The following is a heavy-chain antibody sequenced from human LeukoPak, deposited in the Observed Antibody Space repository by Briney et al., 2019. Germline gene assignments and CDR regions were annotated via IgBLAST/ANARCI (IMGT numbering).Heavy chain of an antibody. Sequence: SETLSLTCAVYGGSFSGYYWSWIRQPPGKELEGIGEINHSGSTNYNPSLKGRVTISVDTSKNQFSLKLSSVTAADTAVYYCARGRSLSGQYYYGSGSYRATYYFDYWGQGTLVTVPS. CDR3: ARGRSLSGQYYYGSGSYRATYYFDY. CDR1: GGSFSGYY. J-gene: IGHJ4*02. V-gene: IGHV4-34*01. D-gene: IGHD3-10*01. CDR2: INHSGST.